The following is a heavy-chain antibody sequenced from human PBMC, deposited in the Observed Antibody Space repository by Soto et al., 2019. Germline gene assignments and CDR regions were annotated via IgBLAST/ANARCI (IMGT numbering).Heavy chain of an antibody. CDR1: GFTFNNYA. V-gene: IGHV3-30-3*01. D-gene: IGHD5-18*01. CDR3: ARDTGPNGYNYYYFGMDV. Sequence: GGSLRLSCAASGFTFNNYAMHWVRQAPGKGLEWVAVISYDGSDKYNANSVKGRFTISRDNSKNTLYLQMNSLRAEDTAVYYCARDTGPNGYNYYYFGMDVWGQGTTVTVSS. J-gene: IGHJ6*02. CDR2: ISYDGSDK.